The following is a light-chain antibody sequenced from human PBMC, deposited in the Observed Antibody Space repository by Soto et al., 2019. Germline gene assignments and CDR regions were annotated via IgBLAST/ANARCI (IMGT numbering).Light chain of an antibody. CDR1: QGLNSY. CDR2: AAS. V-gene: IGKV1-9*01. CDR3: QHLNGYPIT. J-gene: IGKJ5*01. Sequence: DLQLTQSPSFLSASVGNRVTITCRASQGLNSYLAWYQQKPGKAPKLLIYAASTLQSGVPSRFSGSGSGTEFTLTISSLQPEDFATYYCQHLNGYPITFGQGTRLEIK.